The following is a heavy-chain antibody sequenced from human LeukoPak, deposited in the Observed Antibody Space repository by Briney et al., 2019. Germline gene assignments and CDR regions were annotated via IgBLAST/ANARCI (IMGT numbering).Heavy chain of an antibody. CDR1: GGSISSSSYY. Sequence: SETLSLTCTVSGGSISSSSYYWGWIRQPPGKGLEWIGSIYYSGSTYYNPSLKSRVTISVDTSKNQFSLKLSSVTAADTAVYYCASPKYGSGIDLFQGTSRYYYMDVWGKGTTVTVSS. J-gene: IGHJ6*03. V-gene: IGHV4-39*01. CDR2: IYYSGST. CDR3: ASPKYGSGIDLFQGTSRYYYMDV. D-gene: IGHD3-10*01.